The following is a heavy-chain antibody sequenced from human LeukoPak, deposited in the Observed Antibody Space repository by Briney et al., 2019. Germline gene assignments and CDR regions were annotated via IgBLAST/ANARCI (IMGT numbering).Heavy chain of an antibody. J-gene: IGHJ4*02. V-gene: IGHV3-30*02. Sequence: GGSLRLSCAASGFTFSSYGMHWVRQAPGKGLEWVAFVRYDGNNKHYADSVKGRFTISRDDSTNTLYLQMNSLRTEDTAVFYCARDLSYFFDCWGQGTLVTVSS. CDR1: GFTFSSYG. CDR3: ARDLSYFFDC. CDR2: VRYDGNNK.